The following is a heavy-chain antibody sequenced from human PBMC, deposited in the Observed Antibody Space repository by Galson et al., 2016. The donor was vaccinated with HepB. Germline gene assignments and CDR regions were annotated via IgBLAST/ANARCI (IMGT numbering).Heavy chain of an antibody. CDR1: GYAFINYY. D-gene: IGHD3-10*01. Sequence: SVKVSCKASGYAFINYYMHWVRQAPGQGLEWMGIGNPRTGSTSYAQKFQDRVTVTRDTSTSTVYMELGSLRSEDTAVYYWARDRGSNSLKGYGVDVWGQGTTVTVSS. CDR3: ARDRGSNSLKGYGVDV. J-gene: IGHJ6*02. CDR2: GNPRTGST. V-gene: IGHV1-46*01.